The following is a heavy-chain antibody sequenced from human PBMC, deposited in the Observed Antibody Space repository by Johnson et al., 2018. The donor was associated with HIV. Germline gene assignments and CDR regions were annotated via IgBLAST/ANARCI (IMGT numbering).Heavy chain of an antibody. D-gene: IGHD4-23*01. Sequence: VQLVESGGGLVQPGRSLRLSCAASGFTFDDYAMHWVRQAPGKGLEWVSGISWNSGSIGYADSVKGRFTISRDNAKNSLYLQMNRLRAEDTALYYCAKDISQDYGGKGGAFDIWGQGTMVTVSS. V-gene: IGHV3-9*01. J-gene: IGHJ3*02. CDR2: ISWNSGSI. CDR1: GFTFDDYA. CDR3: AKDISQDYGGKGGAFDI.